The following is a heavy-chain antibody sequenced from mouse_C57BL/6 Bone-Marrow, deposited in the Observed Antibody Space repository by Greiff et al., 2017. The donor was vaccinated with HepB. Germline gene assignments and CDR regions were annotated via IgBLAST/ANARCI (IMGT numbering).Heavy chain of an antibody. D-gene: IGHD3-3*01. J-gene: IGHJ3*01. V-gene: IGHV1-81*01. CDR1: GYTFTSYG. CDR3: AREGVGHFAY. Sequence: VQLQQSGAELARPGASVKLSCKASGYTFTSYGISWVKQRTGQGLEWIGEIYPRSGNTYYNEKFKGKATLTADKSSSTAYMQLSSLTSEDSAVYYCAREGVGHFAYWGQGTLVTVSA. CDR2: IYPRSGNT.